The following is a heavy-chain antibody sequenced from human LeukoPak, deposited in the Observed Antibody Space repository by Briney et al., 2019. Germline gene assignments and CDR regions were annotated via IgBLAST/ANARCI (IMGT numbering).Heavy chain of an antibody. CDR1: GGSISTTNW. D-gene: IGHD6-13*01. CDR3: ARDGYSSRYYYYGMDV. J-gene: IGHJ6*02. Sequence: PSETLSLTCAVSGGSISTTNWWNWVRQPPGKGLEWIGEIYHTGSTNYNPSLKSRVTISVDKSKNQFSLKLSSVTAADTAVYYCARDGYSSRYYYYGMDVWGQGTTVTVSS. V-gene: IGHV4-4*02. CDR2: IYHTGST.